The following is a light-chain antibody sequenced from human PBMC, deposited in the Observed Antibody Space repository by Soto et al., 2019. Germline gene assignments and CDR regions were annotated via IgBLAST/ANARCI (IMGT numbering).Light chain of an antibody. Sequence: QSALTQPASVSGSPGQSITISCTGTSSDVGGYKYVSWYQQHPGKAPKLMIYEVSNRPVGVSNRLSGSKSGNTASLTISGLQAEDEAVYYCTSYSSSSTLDAFGTGTKVTVL. V-gene: IGLV2-14*01. CDR3: TSYSSSSTLDA. CDR2: EVS. J-gene: IGLJ1*01. CDR1: SSDVGGYKY.